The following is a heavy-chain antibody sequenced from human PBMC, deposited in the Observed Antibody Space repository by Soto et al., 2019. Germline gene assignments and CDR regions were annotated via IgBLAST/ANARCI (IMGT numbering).Heavy chain of an antibody. D-gene: IGHD6-13*01. J-gene: IGHJ6*02. Sequence: ASVKVSCKASGYTFTSYAMHWVRQAPGQRLEWMGWINAGNGNTKYSQKFQGRVTITRDTSASTAYMELSSLRSEDTAVYDCARCDRAAAGDDYYYGMDVWGQGTTVTVSS. CDR1: GYTFTSYA. CDR3: ARCDRAAAGDDYYYGMDV. V-gene: IGHV1-3*01. CDR2: INAGNGNT.